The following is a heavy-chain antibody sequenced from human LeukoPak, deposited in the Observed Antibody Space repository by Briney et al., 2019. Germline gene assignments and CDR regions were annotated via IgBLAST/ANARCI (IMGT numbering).Heavy chain of an antibody. D-gene: IGHD2-2*01. CDR2: IRGSGGST. V-gene: IGHV3-23*01. CDR1: GLTFSSYA. Sequence: GGSLRLSCAASGLTFSSYAMTWVRQAPGKGLEWVSAIRGSGGSTYYADSVKGRFTISRDNSKNTLYLQMNSLRAEDTAVYYCAKDIVLVAAAHWYFDLWGRGTLVTVSS. J-gene: IGHJ2*01. CDR3: AKDIVLVAAAHWYFDL.